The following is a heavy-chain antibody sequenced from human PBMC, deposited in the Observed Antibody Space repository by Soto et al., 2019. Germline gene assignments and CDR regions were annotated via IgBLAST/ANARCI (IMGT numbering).Heavy chain of an antibody. CDR2: IWFDGSNK. CDR3: GRDGALGDTAVVDS. D-gene: IGHD5-18*01. J-gene: IGHJ4*02. V-gene: IGHV3-33*01. Sequence: QVQLVESGGGVVQPGKSLRLSCKASGFTFSTYGMHWVRQAPGKGLEWVAVIWFDGSNKYHGDSLKGRFTISRDNSKNTLYLQMNNLRAEDTAVYFCGRDGALGDTAVVDSWGQGTLVTVSS. CDR1: GFTFSTYG.